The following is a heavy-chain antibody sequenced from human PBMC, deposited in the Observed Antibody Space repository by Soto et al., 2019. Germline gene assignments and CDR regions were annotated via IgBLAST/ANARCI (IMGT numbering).Heavy chain of an antibody. CDR3: ARDIRDGYNGDAFDI. Sequence: PSETLSLTCTVSGGSISSYYWSWIRQPPGKGLEWIGYIYYSGSTNYNPSLKSRVTISVDTSKNQFSLKLSSVTAADTAVYYCARDIRDGYNGDAFDIWRQGTMVTVSS. D-gene: IGHD5-12*01. V-gene: IGHV4-59*01. CDR1: GGSISSYY. J-gene: IGHJ3*02. CDR2: IYYSGST.